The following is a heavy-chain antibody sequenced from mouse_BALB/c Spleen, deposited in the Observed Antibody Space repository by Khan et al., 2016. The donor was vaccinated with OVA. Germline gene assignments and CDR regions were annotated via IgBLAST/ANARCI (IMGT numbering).Heavy chain of an antibody. CDR1: GFTFSRFG. CDR3: ARDSNFDY. V-gene: IGHV5-17*02. CDR2: ISSGSSTI. J-gene: IGHJ2*01. Sequence: DVHLVESGGGLVQPGGSRKLSCAASGFTFSRFGMHWVRQAPEKGLEWVAYISSGSSTIYYADTVKGRFTISSDNSKQPLFLQMTSLRSEDTDMYYCARDSNFDYWGQGTTLTVSS.